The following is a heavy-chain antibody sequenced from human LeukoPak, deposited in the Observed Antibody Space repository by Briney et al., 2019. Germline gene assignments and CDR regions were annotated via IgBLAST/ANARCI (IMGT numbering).Heavy chain of an antibody. V-gene: IGHV3-53*01. Sequence: GGSLRLSCAASGFSVSSNYITWVRQAPGKGLEWVSVIYSDGSTKYADSAKARFTISRDNSKNTVYLLMNRLRVEDTALYYCARATLDNWGQGTLVTVSS. J-gene: IGHJ4*02. CDR2: IYSDGST. CDR1: GFSVSSNY. CDR3: ARATLDN.